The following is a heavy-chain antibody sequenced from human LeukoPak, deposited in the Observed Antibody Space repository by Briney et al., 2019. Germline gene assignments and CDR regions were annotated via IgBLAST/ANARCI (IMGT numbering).Heavy chain of an antibody. Sequence: GASVKASCKASGYTFTGYYMHRVRQAPGQGLEWMGWINPNSGGTNYAQKFQGRVTMTRDTSISTAYMELSRLRSDDTAVYYCARDPATKGSSSWYVLGWFDPWGQGTLVTVSS. D-gene: IGHD6-13*01. J-gene: IGHJ5*02. V-gene: IGHV1-2*02. CDR1: GYTFTGYY. CDR3: ARDPATKGSSSWYVLGWFDP. CDR2: INPNSGGT.